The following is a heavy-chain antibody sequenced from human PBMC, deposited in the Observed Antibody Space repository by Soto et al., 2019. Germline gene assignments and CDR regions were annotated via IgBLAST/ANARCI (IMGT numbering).Heavy chain of an antibody. CDR2: IYWDDAK. CDR1: GFSLSTSGVG. J-gene: IGHJ4*02. D-gene: IGHD3-16*01. V-gene: IGHV2-5*02. CDR3: AHKGGGDRILDY. Sequence: QITLKESGPTLVKPTQTLTLTCTFSGFSLSTSGVGVGWIRQPPGKALEWVALIYWDDAKEYSPSLKSRLTITKDTPKNPGALTMTNMDPGDTATYYCAHKGGGDRILDYWGQGTLVTVSS.